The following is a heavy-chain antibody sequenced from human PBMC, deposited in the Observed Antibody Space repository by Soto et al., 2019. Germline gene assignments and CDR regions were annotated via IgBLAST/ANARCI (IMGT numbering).Heavy chain of an antibody. CDR1: GITFSYYW. V-gene: IGHV3-7*01. D-gene: IGHD2-15*01. CDR2: IKQDGSEK. J-gene: IGHJ4*02. CDR3: ATHCNGGDCYLGFDY. Sequence: PGGSLRLSCAASGITFSYYWMSWVRQAPGKGLEWVANIKQDGSEKYYVDSVKGRFTISRDNAKTSLYLQMNSLRAEDTAVYYCATHCNGGDCYLGFDYWGQGTLVTVSS.